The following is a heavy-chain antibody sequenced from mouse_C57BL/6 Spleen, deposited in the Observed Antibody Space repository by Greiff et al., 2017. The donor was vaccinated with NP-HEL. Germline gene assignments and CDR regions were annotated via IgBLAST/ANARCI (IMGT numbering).Heavy chain of an antibody. CDR3: ARSSGHNLDY. J-gene: IGHJ2*01. V-gene: IGHV1-52*01. CDR2: IDPSDSET. CDR1: GYTFTSYW. D-gene: IGHD6-1*01. Sequence: QQSCKASGYTFTSYWMHWVKQRPIQGLEWIGNIDPSDSETHYNQKFKDKATLTVDKSSSTAYMQLSSLTSEDSAVYYCARSSGHNLDYWGQGTTLTVSS.